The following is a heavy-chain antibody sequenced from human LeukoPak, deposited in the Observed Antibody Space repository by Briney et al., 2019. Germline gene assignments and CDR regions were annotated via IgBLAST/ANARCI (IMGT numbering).Heavy chain of an antibody. D-gene: IGHD1-26*01. V-gene: IGHV4-31*03. CDR1: GGSISSGGDY. J-gene: IGHJ4*02. Sequence: PSETLSLTCTVSGGSISSGGDYWSWIPQHPGKGLEGIGYIYYSGSTYYNPSLKSRVTISVDTSKNQFSLKLSSVTAADTAVYYCARSGIVGATMDWGQGTLVTVSS. CDR3: ARSGIVGATMD. CDR2: IYYSGST.